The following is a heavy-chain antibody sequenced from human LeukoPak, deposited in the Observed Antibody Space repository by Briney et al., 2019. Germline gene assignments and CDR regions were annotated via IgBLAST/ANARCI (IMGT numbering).Heavy chain of an antibody. CDR2: FDPEDGET. J-gene: IGHJ4*02. D-gene: IGHD3-22*01. CDR3: ATTGPGRTYYYDSSGHQWDY. CDR1: GYTLTELS. V-gene: IGHV1-24*01. Sequence: ASVKVSCKVSGYTLTELSMHWVRQAPGKGLEWMGGFDPEDGETIYAQKFQGRVTMTEDTSTNTAYMELSSLRSEDTAVYYCATTGPGRTYYYDSSGHQWDYWGQGTLVTVSS.